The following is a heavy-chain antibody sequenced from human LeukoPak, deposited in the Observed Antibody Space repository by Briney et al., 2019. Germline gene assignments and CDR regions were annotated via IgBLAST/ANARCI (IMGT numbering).Heavy chain of an antibody. V-gene: IGHV1-69*13. J-gene: IGHJ4*02. CDR3: ASPGSGYVWNFDY. D-gene: IGHD3-3*01. CDR1: GNTFTSYG. CDR2: IIPIFGTA. Sequence: ASVKVSCKASGNTFTSYGISWVRQAPGQGLEWMGGIIPIFGTANYAQKFQGRVTITADESTSTAYMELSSLRSEDTAVYYCASPGSGYVWNFDYWGQGTLVTVSS.